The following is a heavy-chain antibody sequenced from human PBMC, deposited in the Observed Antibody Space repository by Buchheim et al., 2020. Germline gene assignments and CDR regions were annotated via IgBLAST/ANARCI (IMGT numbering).Heavy chain of an antibody. Sequence: QVQLVESGEGVVQPGRSLRLSCATSGFAFSHYGMHWVRQAPGKALEWVAVIGFDENFRAYADSVKGRFTISRDNSNNTLYLEMNSLRVEDTVVYYCGRDADFWGQGT. CDR3: GRDADF. V-gene: IGHV3-33*01. J-gene: IGHJ4*02. CDR2: IGFDENFR. CDR1: GFAFSHYG.